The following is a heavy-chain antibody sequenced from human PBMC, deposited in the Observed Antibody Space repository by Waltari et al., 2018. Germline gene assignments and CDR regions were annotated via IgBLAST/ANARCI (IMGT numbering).Heavy chain of an antibody. J-gene: IGHJ5*02. V-gene: IGHV1-2*02. CDR1: GYTFTEFY. Sequence: QVQLVQSGAEVKKPGASVQVSCKASGYTFTEFYIPWVRQAPGQGLEWMGWINPTSGGTTYSQRFQGRVTMTRDTSINTAYMALSSLTSDDTGVYFCARLQWLFRGWFDPWGQGTLITVSS. D-gene: IGHD6-19*01. CDR2: INPTSGGT. CDR3: ARLQWLFRGWFDP.